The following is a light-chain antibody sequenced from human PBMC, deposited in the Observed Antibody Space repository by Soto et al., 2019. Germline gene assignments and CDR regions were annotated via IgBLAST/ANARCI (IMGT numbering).Light chain of an antibody. CDR2: GNS. Sequence: QSVLTQPPSVSGAXXXRXXXXXXXXXXXXGAVYDVHCYQQLPGTAPKLLIYGNSNRPSGVPDRFSGSKSGTSASLAITGLQAEDEADYYCQSYDSSLSGSVFGGGTKLTVL. CDR1: XXXXGAVYD. J-gene: IGLJ3*02. V-gene: IGLV1-40*01. CDR3: QSYDSSLSGSV.